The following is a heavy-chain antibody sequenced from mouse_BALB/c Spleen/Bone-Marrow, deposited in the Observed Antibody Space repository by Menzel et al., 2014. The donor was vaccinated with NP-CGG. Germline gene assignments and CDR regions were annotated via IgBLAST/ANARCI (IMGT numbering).Heavy chain of an antibody. Sequence: EVQGVESGGGLVQPKGSLKLSCAASGFTFNTNAMNWVRQAPGKGLEWVARIRSKSNNYATYYADSVKDRFTISRDDSQSMLYLQMNNLKTEDTAMYYCHYYGYDYAMDYWGQGTSVTVSS. V-gene: IGHV10S3*01. J-gene: IGHJ4*01. CDR3: HYYGYDYAMDY. D-gene: IGHD1-2*01. CDR1: GFTFNTNA. CDR2: IRSKSNNYAT.